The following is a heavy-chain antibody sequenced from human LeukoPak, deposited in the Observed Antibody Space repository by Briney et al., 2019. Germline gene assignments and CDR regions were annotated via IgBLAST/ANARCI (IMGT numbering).Heavy chain of an antibody. CDR3: ARMWYYGSGSYIHAFDI. V-gene: IGHV4-30-4*01. Sequence: SQTLSLTCTVSGGSMNSGDYYWSWIRQPPGKGLEWIGYIYYSGSTNYNPSLKRRVTISVDTSKNQFYLKMSSVPDADTAVYSCARMWYYGSGSYIHAFDIWGQGTMVTVSS. D-gene: IGHD3-10*01. CDR2: IYYSGST. CDR1: GGSMNSGDYY. J-gene: IGHJ3*02.